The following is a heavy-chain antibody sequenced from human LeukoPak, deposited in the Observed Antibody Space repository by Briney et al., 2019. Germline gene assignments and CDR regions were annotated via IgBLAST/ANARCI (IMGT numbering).Heavy chain of an antibody. V-gene: IGHV3-64D*09. CDR2: ISSNGGST. J-gene: IGHJ4*02. CDR3: VREDIVVVPAEFDY. D-gene: IGHD2-2*01. Sequence: GGPLRLSCSASGFTFSSYAMHWVRQAPGKGLEYVSAISSNGGSTYYADSVKGRFTISRDNSKNTLYLQMRSLRAEDTAVYYCVREDIVVVPAEFDYWGQGTLVTVSS. CDR1: GFTFSSYA.